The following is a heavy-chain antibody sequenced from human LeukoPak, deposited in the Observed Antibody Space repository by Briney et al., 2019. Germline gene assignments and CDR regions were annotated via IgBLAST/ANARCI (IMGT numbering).Heavy chain of an antibody. V-gene: IGHV4-59*08. CDR2: IYYSGST. D-gene: IGHD3-22*01. J-gene: IGHJ6*02. CDR1: GGSISSYY. CDR3: AVTYYYDSSGYSDQYYYYGMDV. Sequence: PSETLSLTCTVSGGSISSYYWSWIRQPPGKGLEWIGYIYYSGSTNYNPSLKSRVTISVDTSKNQFSLKLSSVTAADTAVYYCAVTYYYDSSGYSDQYYYYGMDVWGQGTTVTVSS.